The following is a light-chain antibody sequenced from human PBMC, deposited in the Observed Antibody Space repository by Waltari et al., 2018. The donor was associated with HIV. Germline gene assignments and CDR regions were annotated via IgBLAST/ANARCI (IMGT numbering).Light chain of an antibody. CDR1: ALPKKY. Sequence: SYEVTQPPSVSVSPGQTARITCSGDALPKKYAFWYQQKSGQAPVLVIHEDNKRPSGIPEGFSGSSSATMATLSISGVQVEDEADYYCYSTDTSSNLCVFGGGTKLTVL. CDR2: EDN. V-gene: IGLV3-10*01. CDR3: YSTDTSSNLCV. J-gene: IGLJ3*02.